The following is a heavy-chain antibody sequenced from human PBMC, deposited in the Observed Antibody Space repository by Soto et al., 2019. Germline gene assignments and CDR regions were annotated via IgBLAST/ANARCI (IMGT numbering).Heavy chain of an antibody. D-gene: IGHD5-12*01. J-gene: IGHJ6*02. CDR1: GFTFSSYA. CDR3: ARDDGGYDWGYYYYGMDV. Sequence: QVQLVESGGGVVQPGRSLRLSCAASGFTFSSYAMHWVRQAPGKGLEWVAVISYDGSNKYYADSVKGRFTISRDNSKNTLYLQMNSLRAEDTAVYYCARDDGGYDWGYYYYGMDVWGQGTTVTVSS. CDR2: ISYDGSNK. V-gene: IGHV3-30-3*01.